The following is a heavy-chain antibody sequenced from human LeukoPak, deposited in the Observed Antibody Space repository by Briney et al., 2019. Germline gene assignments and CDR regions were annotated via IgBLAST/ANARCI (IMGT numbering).Heavy chain of an antibody. CDR1: GFTLSSYA. D-gene: IGHD6-19*01. CDR3: ALIPFGSAWLGSAYYYGMDV. J-gene: IGHJ6*02. CDR2: ISGGGGST. Sequence: GGSLRLSCAASGFTLSSYAMSWVRQAPGKGLEWVSAISGGGGSTYYADSVKGRFTISRDNSKNTLYLQMNSLRAEDTAVYYCALIPFGSAWLGSAYYYGMDVWGQGTTVT. V-gene: IGHV3-23*01.